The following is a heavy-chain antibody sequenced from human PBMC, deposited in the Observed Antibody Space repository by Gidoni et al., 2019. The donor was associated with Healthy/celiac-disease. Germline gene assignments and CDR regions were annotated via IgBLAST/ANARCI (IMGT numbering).Heavy chain of an antibody. J-gene: IGHJ4*02. D-gene: IGHD6-19*01. CDR1: GFTFDDYA. Sequence: EVQLVESGGGVVQHGGSLRLSCSASGFTFDDYAMHWVRQAPGKGLQWVSLMSGDGGSTYYADSVKGRFTISRDNSKNSLYLQMNSLRTEDTALYYCAKDSIAVAGIDYWGQGTLVTVSS. CDR2: MSGDGGST. V-gene: IGHV3-43*02. CDR3: AKDSIAVAGIDY.